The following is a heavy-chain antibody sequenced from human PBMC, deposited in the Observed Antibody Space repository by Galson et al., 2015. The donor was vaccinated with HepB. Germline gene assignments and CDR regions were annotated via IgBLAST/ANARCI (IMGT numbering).Heavy chain of an antibody. D-gene: IGHD3-22*01. CDR2: ISYNSDYI. J-gene: IGHJ4*02. V-gene: IGHV3-9*01. CDR3: AKSYDFDGSGYFFSD. Sequence: SLRLSCAASGFTFDDYAMHWVRQAPGKGLEWVSGISYNSDYIGYGDPVKGRFIISRDNAKNSLYLQMNSLRVEDTALYYCAKSYDFDGSGYFFSDWGQGTLVTVSS. CDR1: GFTFDDYA.